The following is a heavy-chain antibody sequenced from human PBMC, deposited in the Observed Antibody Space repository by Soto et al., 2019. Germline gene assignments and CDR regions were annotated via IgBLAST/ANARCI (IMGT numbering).Heavy chain of an antibody. V-gene: IGHV3-30*18. Sequence: VQLVESGGGVVQPGRSLRLSCAASGFTFSDYAMHWVRQAPGKGLEWVAVVSHDGRNTHYADSVKGRFTISRDSSQNTVSLEMTSLRAEETGVYYCAKGGRQWLVTSGFNSWGQGALVTVSS. D-gene: IGHD6-19*01. CDR2: VSHDGRNT. CDR1: GFTFSDYA. CDR3: AKGGRQWLVTSGFNS. J-gene: IGHJ4*02.